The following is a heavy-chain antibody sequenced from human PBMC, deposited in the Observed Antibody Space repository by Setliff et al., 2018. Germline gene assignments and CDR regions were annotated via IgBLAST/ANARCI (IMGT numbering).Heavy chain of an antibody. V-gene: IGHV1-46*01. D-gene: IGHD2-2*01. CDR2: INPSGGST. Sequence: ASVKVSCKASGYTFTSYYMHWVRQAPGQGLEWMGIINPSGGSTSYAQKFQGRVTMTRDTSTSTAYMELSSLRSEDTAVYYCARSYCSSTSCYPFDYWGQGTLVTVSS. J-gene: IGHJ4*02. CDR1: GYTFTSYY. CDR3: ARSYCSSTSCYPFDY.